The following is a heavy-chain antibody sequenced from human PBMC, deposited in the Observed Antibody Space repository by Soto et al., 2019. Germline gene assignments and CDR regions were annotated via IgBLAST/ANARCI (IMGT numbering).Heavy chain of an antibody. J-gene: IGHJ6*03. CDR1: GDSISSYY. V-gene: IGHV4-59*01. Sequence: QVQLQESGPGLVRPSETLSLTCTVSGDSISSYYWSWIRQPPGKGLEWIGYIYYSGSTNYNPSLKSRLTISLDTSKNQFSLKLTSVTAADTAVYYCARNRGYRHYDMDVWGKGTTVTVSS. CDR3: ARNRGYRHYDMDV. CDR2: IYYSGST. D-gene: IGHD5-12*01.